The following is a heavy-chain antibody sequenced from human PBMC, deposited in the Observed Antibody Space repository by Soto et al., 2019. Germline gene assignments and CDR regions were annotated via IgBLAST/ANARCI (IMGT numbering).Heavy chain of an antibody. CDR2: ISAYNGNT. Sequence: GASVKVSCKASGYTFTSYGISWVRQAPGQGLEWMGWISAYNGNTNYAQKLQGRVTMTTDTSTSTAYMELRSLRSDDTAVYYCARGNYYDSSGYYPAGAFDIWGQGTMVTVSS. D-gene: IGHD3-22*01. CDR3: ARGNYYDSSGYYPAGAFDI. CDR1: GYTFTSYG. J-gene: IGHJ3*02. V-gene: IGHV1-18*04.